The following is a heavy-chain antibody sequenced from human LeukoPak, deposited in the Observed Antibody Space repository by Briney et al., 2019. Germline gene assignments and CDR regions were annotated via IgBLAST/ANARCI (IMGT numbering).Heavy chain of an antibody. CDR2: VYYSGRT. Sequence: PSETLSLTCTVSGGSVSSGSYFWSWIRQPPGKGLEWIGNVYYSGRTNYNPSLKSRVTIFVDTSKNQFSLNLSSVTAADTAVYYCAREANYYYGSGPFSVWGHGTGVTVSS. CDR3: AREANYYYGSGPFSV. J-gene: IGHJ4*03. D-gene: IGHD3-10*01. CDR1: GGSVSSGSYF. V-gene: IGHV4-61*01.